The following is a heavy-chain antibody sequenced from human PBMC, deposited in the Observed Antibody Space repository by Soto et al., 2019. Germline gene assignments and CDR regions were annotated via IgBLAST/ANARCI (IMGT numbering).Heavy chain of an antibody. CDR2: IYSGGST. D-gene: IGHD2-2*01. V-gene: IGHV3-66*01. J-gene: IGHJ6*03. CDR1: GFTVSSNY. CDR3: ASLDCSSTSCPNYYYYYMDV. Sequence: GGSLRLSCAASGFTVSSNYMSWVRQAPGKGLEWVSVIYSGGSTYYADSVKGRFTISRDNSKNTLYLQMNSLRAEDTAVYYCASLDCSSTSCPNYYYYYMDVWGKGTTVTVFS.